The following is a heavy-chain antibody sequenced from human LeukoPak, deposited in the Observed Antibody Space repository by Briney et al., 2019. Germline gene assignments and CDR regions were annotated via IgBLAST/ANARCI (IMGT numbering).Heavy chain of an antibody. D-gene: IGHD4-17*01. V-gene: IGHV3-21*01. Sequence: PGGSLRLSRAASGFTFSSYSMNWVRQAPGKGLEWVSSISSSSYIYYADSVKGRFTISRDNAKNSLYLQMNSLRAEDTAVYYCARGDYGDYEGFDYWGQGTLVTVSS. CDR1: GFTFSSYS. CDR2: ISSSSYI. J-gene: IGHJ4*02. CDR3: ARGDYGDYEGFDY.